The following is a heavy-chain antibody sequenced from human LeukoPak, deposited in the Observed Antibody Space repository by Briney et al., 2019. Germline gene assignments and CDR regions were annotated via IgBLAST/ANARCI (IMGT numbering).Heavy chain of an antibody. V-gene: IGHV3-21*01. Sequence: GGSLRLSCAASGFTFSSYSMNWVRQAPGKGLEWVSSISSSSSHIYYADSVKGRFTISRDNAKISLYLQMNSLRAEDTAVYYCARGYSSSPFDYWGQGTLVTVSS. CDR2: ISSSSSHI. J-gene: IGHJ4*02. D-gene: IGHD6-6*01. CDR1: GFTFSSYS. CDR3: ARGYSSSPFDY.